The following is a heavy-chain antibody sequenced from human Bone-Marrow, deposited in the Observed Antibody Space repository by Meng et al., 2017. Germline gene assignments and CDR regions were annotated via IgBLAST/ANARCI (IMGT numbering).Heavy chain of an antibody. J-gene: IGHJ3*02. CDR2: ISSSGSTI. Sequence: LSLTCAASGFTFSSYEMNWVRQAPGKGLEWVSYISSSGSTIYYADSVKGRFTISRDNAKYSLYLHMYSLRAEETAVYYCARDRPTVRWHEVGDIWGQGTMVTVSS. CDR1: GFTFSSYE. D-gene: IGHD4-17*01. CDR3: ARDRPTVRWHEVGDI. V-gene: IGHV3-48*03.